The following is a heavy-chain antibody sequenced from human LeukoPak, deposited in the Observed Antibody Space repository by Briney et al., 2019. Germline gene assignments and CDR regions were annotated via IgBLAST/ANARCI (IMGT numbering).Heavy chain of an antibody. V-gene: IGHV4-59*08. J-gene: IGHJ6*02. CDR3: ATPYGSGTSSIYYYYGMDV. D-gene: IGHD3-10*01. CDR1: GGSISSYY. Sequence: SETLSLTCTVSGGSISSYYWSWIRQPPGKGLEWIGYIYYSGSTNYNPSLKSRVTISVDTSKNQFSLKLSSVTAADTAVYYCATPYGSGTSSIYYYYGMDVWGQGTTVTVSS. CDR2: IYYSGST.